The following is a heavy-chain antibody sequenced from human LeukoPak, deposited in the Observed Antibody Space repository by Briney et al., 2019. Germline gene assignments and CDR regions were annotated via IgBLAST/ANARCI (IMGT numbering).Heavy chain of an antibody. CDR3: ARGPEYYYGSGKNWFDP. CDR2: ISSRSTNI. J-gene: IGHJ5*02. Sequence: GGSLRLSCAGSGFTFSRYSMNWFRQAPGKGLERVSSISSRSTNIFYADSVKGRFTISRDNAKNSLYLQMNSLRAEDTAVYYCARGPEYYYGSGKNWFDPWGQGTLVTVSS. CDR1: GFTFSRYS. D-gene: IGHD3-10*01. V-gene: IGHV3-21*01.